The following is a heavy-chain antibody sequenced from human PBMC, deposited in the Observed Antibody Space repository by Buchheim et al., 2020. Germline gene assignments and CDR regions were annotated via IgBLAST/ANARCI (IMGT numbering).Heavy chain of an antibody. J-gene: IGHJ4*02. D-gene: IGHD5-18*01. CDR2: ISSSSTI. CDR1: GFTFSSYS. V-gene: IGHV3-48*01. CDR3: ARGGYSYGLDIADY. Sequence: EVQLVESGGGLVQPGGSLRLSCAASGFTFSSYSMNWVRQAPGKGLEWVSYISSSSTIYYADSVKGRFTISRDNAKNSLYLQMNSLRAEDTAVYYCARGGYSYGLDIADYWGQGTL.